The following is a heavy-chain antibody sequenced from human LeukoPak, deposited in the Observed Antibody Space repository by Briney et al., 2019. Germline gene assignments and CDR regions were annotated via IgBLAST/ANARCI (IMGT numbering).Heavy chain of an antibody. CDR3: AKVGRGSSSYRDY. CDR1: GFTFSSYA. Sequence: RSGGSLRLSCAASGFTFSSYAMSWVRQAPGKGLEWVSAISGSGGSTYYADSVKGRFTISRDNSKNTLYLQMNSLRAEDTAVYYCAKVGRGSSSYRDYWGQGTLVTVSS. CDR2: ISGSGGST. D-gene: IGHD6-13*01. J-gene: IGHJ4*02. V-gene: IGHV3-23*01.